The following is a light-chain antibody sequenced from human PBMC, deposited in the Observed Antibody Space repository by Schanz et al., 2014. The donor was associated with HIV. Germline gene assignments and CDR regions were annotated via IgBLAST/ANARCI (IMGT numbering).Light chain of an antibody. Sequence: DIQMTQSPSSLSASVGDRVTITCRASQSISSYLNWYQQKPGKAPKLLIYAASSLQSGVPSRFSGSGSGTDFTLTINGLQPDDFATYYCQQYSDWPPSTFGQGTKVEIK. CDR2: AAS. CDR1: QSISSY. V-gene: IGKV1-39*01. CDR3: QQYSDWPPST. J-gene: IGKJ2*01.